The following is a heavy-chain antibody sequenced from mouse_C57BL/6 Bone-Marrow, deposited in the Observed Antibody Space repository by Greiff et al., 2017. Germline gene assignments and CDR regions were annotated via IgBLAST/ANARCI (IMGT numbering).Heavy chain of an antibody. CDR1: GYTFTNYW. D-gene: IGHD2-3*01. J-gene: IGHJ4*01. CDR3: AKRDGYYGDYAMDY. CDR2: IYPGGGYT. Sequence: QVQLKESGAELVRPGTSVKMSCKASGYTFTNYWIGWAKQRPGHGLEWIGDIYPGGGYTNYNEKFKGKATLTADKSSSTAYMQFSSLTSEDSAIYYCAKRDGYYGDYAMDYWGQGTSVTVSS. V-gene: IGHV1-63*01.